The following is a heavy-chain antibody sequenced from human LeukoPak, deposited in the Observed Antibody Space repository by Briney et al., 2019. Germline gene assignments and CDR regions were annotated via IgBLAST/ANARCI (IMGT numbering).Heavy chain of an antibody. CDR3: ARDLGYDYVWGSYRYRDS. CDR2: ISSSSSYI. J-gene: IGHJ4*02. D-gene: IGHD3-16*02. Sequence: PGGSLRLSCAASGFTFSSYSMNWVRQAPGKGLEWVSSISSSSSYIYYADSVKGRFTISRDNAKNSLYLQMNSLRAEDTAVYYCARDLGYDYVWGSYRYRDSWGQGTLVTVSP. V-gene: IGHV3-21*01. CDR1: GFTFSSYS.